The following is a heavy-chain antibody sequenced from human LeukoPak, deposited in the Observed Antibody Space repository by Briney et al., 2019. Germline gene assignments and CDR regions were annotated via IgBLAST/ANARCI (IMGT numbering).Heavy chain of an antibody. V-gene: IGHV3-23*01. J-gene: IGHJ5*02. D-gene: IGHD3-16*01. Sequence: GGSLRLSCAASGFTFNNYGMSWVRQAPGKGLEWVSGISGSGGSTYYADSVKGRFTISRDNSKNTLFLQMNSLRAEDTAVYYCARDRRETMITFGGVMTAGWFDPWGQGTLVTVSS. CDR3: ARDRRETMITFGGVMTAGWFDP. CDR2: ISGSGGST. CDR1: GFTFNNYG.